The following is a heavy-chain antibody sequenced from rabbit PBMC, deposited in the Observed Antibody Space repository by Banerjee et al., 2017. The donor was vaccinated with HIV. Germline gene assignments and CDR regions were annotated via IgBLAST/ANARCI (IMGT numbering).Heavy chain of an antibody. CDR1: GIDFSSGYD. Sequence: QEQLEESGGDLVKPEGSLTLTCTASGIDFSSGYDMCWVRQAPGKGLEWIAHINTDSGSTYYASWVNGRFTISSHNAQNTLYLQLNSLTVADTATYFCARGPSGSVWTFNLWGPGTLVTVS. CDR2: INTDSGST. CDR3: ARGPSGSVWTFNL. V-gene: IGHV1S43*01. D-gene: IGHD4-1*01. J-gene: IGHJ4*01.